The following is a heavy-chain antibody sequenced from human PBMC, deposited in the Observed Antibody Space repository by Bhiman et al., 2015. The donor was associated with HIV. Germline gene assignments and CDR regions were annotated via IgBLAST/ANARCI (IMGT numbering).Heavy chain of an antibody. CDR3: TTEGAEYDYVWGNYRRGYIDY. Sequence: EVQLVESGGGLVKPGGSLRLSCAASGFTFSNAWMNWVRQAPGKGLEWIGRIKGKTDAGTIDYAAPVKGRFIISRDDSKNTLYLQMNRLKIEDTAVYYCTTEGAEYDYVWGNYRRGYIDYWGRGTLVTVSS. J-gene: IGHJ4*02. D-gene: IGHD3-16*02. V-gene: IGHV3-15*01. CDR2: IKGKTDAGTI. CDR1: GFTFSNAW.